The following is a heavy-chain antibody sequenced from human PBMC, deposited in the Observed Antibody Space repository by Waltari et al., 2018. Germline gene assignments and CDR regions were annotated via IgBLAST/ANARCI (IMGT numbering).Heavy chain of an antibody. CDR2: IYYSGSP. Sequence: QLQLQESGPGLVKPSETMSLTCTVSGGSISSSSYYWGWIRQPPGKGLEWIGSIYYSGSPYNNPSLKTRVTISVDTSKNQFSLKLSSVTAADTAVYYCARHPTRGWSGYYTDPNFDYWGQGTLVTVSS. V-gene: IGHV4-39*01. CDR3: ARHPTRGWSGYYTDPNFDY. J-gene: IGHJ4*02. D-gene: IGHD3-3*01. CDR1: GGSISSSSYY.